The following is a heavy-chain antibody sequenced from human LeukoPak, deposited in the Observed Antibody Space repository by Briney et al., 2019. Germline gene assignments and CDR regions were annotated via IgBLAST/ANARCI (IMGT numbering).Heavy chain of an antibody. CDR2: INAGNGNT. J-gene: IGHJ4*02. CDR1: GYTFTSYA. Sequence: GASVNVSCKASGYTFTSYAMHWVRQAPGQRLEWMGWINAGNGNTKYSQKFQGRVTITRDTSASTAYMELSSLRSEDTAVYYCARNHDTCYYDSSGYSALGYWGQGTLVTVSS. V-gene: IGHV1-3*01. CDR3: ARNHDTCYYDSSGYSALGY. D-gene: IGHD3-22*01.